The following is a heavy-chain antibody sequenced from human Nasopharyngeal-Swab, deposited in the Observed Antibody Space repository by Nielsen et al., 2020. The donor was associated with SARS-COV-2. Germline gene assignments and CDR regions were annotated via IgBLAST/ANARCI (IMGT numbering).Heavy chain of an antibody. CDR3: ARDLVVGATTSAYYYYYGMDV. CDR1: GFTFSSYS. J-gene: IGHJ6*02. D-gene: IGHD1-26*01. CDR2: ISSSSSYI. Sequence: ESLKTPCSASGFTFSSYSMNWVRQAPGKRLEWVSSISSSSSYIYYADSVKGRFTISRDNAKNSLYLQLNSLRAEDTAVYYCARDLVVGATTSAYYYYYGMDVWGQGTTVTVSS. V-gene: IGHV3-21*01.